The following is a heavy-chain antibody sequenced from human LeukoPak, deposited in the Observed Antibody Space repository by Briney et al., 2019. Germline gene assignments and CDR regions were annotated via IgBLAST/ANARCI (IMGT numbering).Heavy chain of an antibody. CDR3: AKDRVGVRGVIITFPGY. CDR1: GFTFSSYG. CDR2: IRYDGSNK. Sequence: PGGSLRLSCAASGFTFSSYGMHWVRQAPGKGLEWVAFIRYDGSNKYYADSVKGRFTISRDNSKNTLYLQMNSPRAEDTAVYYCAKDRVGVRGVIITFPGYWGQGTLVTVSS. J-gene: IGHJ4*02. V-gene: IGHV3-30*02. D-gene: IGHD3-10*01.